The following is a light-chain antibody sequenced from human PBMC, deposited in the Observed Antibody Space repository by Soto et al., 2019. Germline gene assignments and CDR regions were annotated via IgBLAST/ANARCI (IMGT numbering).Light chain of an antibody. J-gene: IGLJ1*01. V-gene: IGLV2-11*01. CDR1: SIGGFNY. Sequence: QSALTQPRSVSGSPGQSVTISCTGSSIGGFNYVSWYQQHPGKAPRVMIYDVYKRPSGVPDRFSGSKSGNTASLTISGLQAEDEADYYCSSYTSSSTLVFGTGTKVTVL. CDR2: DVY. CDR3: SSYTSSSTLV.